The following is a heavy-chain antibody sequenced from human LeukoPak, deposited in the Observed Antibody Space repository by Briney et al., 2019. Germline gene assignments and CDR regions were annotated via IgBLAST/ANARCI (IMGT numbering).Heavy chain of an antibody. Sequence: ASVTVSCTASGYIFTDYFLHWVRQAPGQGHEWMGRINPNSGGTNSAQKFQGRVSMTRDMSISTAYMELSRLTSDDTARYYCSRAGHSYGDLVYWGQGTLVTVS. CDR1: GYIFTDYF. J-gene: IGHJ4*02. V-gene: IGHV1-2*02. CDR2: INPNSGGT. CDR3: SRAGHSYGDLVY. D-gene: IGHD5-18*01.